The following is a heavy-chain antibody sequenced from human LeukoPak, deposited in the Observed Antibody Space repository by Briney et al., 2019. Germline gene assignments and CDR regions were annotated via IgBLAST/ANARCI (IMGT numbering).Heavy chain of an antibody. V-gene: IGHV3-33*01. CDR1: GFTFSSYG. CDR2: IWYDGSNK. CDR3: ARAQGPQLRLIY. J-gene: IGHJ4*02. Sequence: GGSLRLSCAASGFTFSSYGMHWVRQAPGKGLEWVAVIWYDGSNKYYADSVKGRFTISRDNSKNTLYLQMNSLRAEDTAVYYCARAQGPQLRLIYWGQGTLVTVSS. D-gene: IGHD5-18*01.